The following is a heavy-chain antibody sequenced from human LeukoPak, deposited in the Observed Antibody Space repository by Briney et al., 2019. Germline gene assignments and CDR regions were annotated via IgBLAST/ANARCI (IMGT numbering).Heavy chain of an antibody. CDR1: GYTLTSYA. Sequence: EASVKVSCKASGYTLTSYAMHWVRQAPGQRLEWMGWINAGNGNTKYSQKFQGRVTITRDTSASTAYMELSSLRSEDTAVYYCARSRRELPVNWFDPWGQGTLVTVSS. J-gene: IGHJ5*02. D-gene: IGHD3-10*01. CDR3: ARSRRELPVNWFDP. CDR2: INAGNGNT. V-gene: IGHV1-3*01.